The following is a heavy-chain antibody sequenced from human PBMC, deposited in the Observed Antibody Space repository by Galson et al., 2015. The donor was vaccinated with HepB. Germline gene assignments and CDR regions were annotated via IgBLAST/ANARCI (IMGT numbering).Heavy chain of an antibody. CDR2: ISYDGSNK. Sequence: SLRLSCAASGFTFSNYGMHWVRQAPGKGLGWVAVISYDGSNKYYADSVKGRFTISRDNFKNTLYLQMNSLRAEDTALYYCAKDPYLYSALAGTMAGFDYWGQGTLVTVSS. CDR1: GFTFSNYG. CDR3: AKDPYLYSALAGTMAGFDY. D-gene: IGHD6-19*01. V-gene: IGHV3-30*18. J-gene: IGHJ4*02.